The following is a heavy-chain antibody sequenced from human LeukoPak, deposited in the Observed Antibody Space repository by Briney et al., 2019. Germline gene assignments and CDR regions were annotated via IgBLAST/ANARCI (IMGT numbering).Heavy chain of an antibody. CDR2: IKTDGSET. V-gene: IGHV3-7*03. J-gene: IGHJ4*02. Sequence: GGSLRLSCAVSGFNFRDHWMDWVRQAPGKGLEWVGHIKTDGSETYYVDSLKGRFSISRDNTNNALYLQMNSLRVEDTAVYYCAKNNGWFHLAQWGQGTLVTVSS. D-gene: IGHD6-19*01. CDR3: AKNNGWFHLAQ. CDR1: GFNFRDHW.